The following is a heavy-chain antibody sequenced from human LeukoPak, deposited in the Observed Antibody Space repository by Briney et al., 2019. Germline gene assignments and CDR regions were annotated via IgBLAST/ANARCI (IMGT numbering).Heavy chain of an antibody. V-gene: IGHV4-39*07. Sequence: SETLFLTCTVSGGSISSSSYYWGWIRQPPGKGLEWIGSIYYSGSTYYNPSLKSRVTISVDTSKNQFSLKLSSVTAADTAVYYCARQFGYSSSWPDYWGQGTLVTVSS. CDR2: IYYSGST. J-gene: IGHJ4*02. CDR1: GGSISSSSYY. D-gene: IGHD6-13*01. CDR3: ARQFGYSSSWPDY.